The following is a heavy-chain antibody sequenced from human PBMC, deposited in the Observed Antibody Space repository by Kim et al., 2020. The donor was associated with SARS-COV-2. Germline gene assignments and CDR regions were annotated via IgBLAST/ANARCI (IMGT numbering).Heavy chain of an antibody. V-gene: IGHV3-48*02. CDR2: ISSSSSTI. CDR1: GFTFSSYS. J-gene: IGHJ4*02. D-gene: IGHD2-15*01. CDR3: ARALGGYCSGGSCYRGVFDY. Sequence: GGSLRLSCAASGFTFSSYSMNWVHQAPGKGLEWVSYISSSSSTIYYADSVKGRFTISRDNAKNSLYLQMNSLRDEDTAVYYCARALGGYCSGGSCYRGVFDYWGQGTLVTVSS.